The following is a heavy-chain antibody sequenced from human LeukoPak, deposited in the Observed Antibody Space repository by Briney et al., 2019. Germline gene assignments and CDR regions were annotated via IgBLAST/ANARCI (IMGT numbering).Heavy chain of an antibody. V-gene: IGHV1-69*06. CDR2: IIPIFGTA. CDR3: AREHYYDFKCFDY. J-gene: IGHJ4*02. CDR1: GGTFSSYA. Sequence: SVKVSCKASGGTFSSYAISWVRQAPGQGLEWMGRIIPIFGTANYAQKFQGRVTITADKSTSTAYMELSSLRSEDTAVYYCAREHYYDFKCFDYWGQGTLVTVSS. D-gene: IGHD3-22*01.